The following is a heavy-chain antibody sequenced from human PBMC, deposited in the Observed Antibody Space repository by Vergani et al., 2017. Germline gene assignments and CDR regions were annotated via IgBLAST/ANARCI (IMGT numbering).Heavy chain of an antibody. CDR3: ASNPGYYGSGGVEDY. CDR1: GFTFSSYA. Sequence: QMQLLESGGGVVQPGRSLRLSCAASGFTFSSYAMHRVRQAPGKGLEWVAVISYDGSNKYYADSVKGRFTISRDNSKNTLYLQMNSLRAEDTAVYYCASNPGYYGSGGVEDYWGQGTLVTVSS. D-gene: IGHD3-10*01. CDR2: ISYDGSNK. J-gene: IGHJ4*02. V-gene: IGHV3-30-3*01.